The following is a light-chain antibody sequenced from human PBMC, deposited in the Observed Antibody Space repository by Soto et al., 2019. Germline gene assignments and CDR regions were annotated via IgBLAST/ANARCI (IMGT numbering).Light chain of an antibody. J-gene: IGLJ2*01. CDR1: SSDVGTYDL. V-gene: IGLV2-23*01. CDR2: EGT. CDR3: CSYAGSDILI. Sequence: QSVLTQPASVSGSPGQSVTISCTGSSSDVGTYDLVSWYQQHPGKAPKILIYEGTKRPSGVSNRFSGSKSGNTASLTISGLQAEDEADYFCCSYAGSDILIFGGGTKVTVL.